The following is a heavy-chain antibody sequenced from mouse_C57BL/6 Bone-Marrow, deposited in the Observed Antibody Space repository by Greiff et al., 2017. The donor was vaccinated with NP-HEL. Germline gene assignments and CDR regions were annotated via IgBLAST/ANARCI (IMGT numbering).Heavy chain of an antibody. V-gene: IGHV1-19*01. CDR2: INPYNGGT. CDR1: GYTFTDYY. Sequence: EVKVVESGPVLVKPGASVKMSCKASGYTFTDYYMNWVKQSHGKSLEWIGVINPYNGGTSYNQKFKGKATLTVDKSSSTAYMELNSLTSEDSAVYYCARRWYFDVWGTGTTVTVSS. J-gene: IGHJ1*03. CDR3: ARRWYFDV.